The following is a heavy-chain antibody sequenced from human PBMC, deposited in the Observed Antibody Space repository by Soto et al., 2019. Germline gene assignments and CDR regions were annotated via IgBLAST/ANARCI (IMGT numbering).Heavy chain of an antibody. V-gene: IGHV4-39*01. J-gene: IGHJ4*02. CDR1: GGSISSSSYY. CDR2: IYYSGST. CDR3: ARHLPYGDSWYYFDY. Sequence: SETLSLTCTVSGGSISSSSYYWGWIRQPPGKGLEWIGSIYYSGSTYYNPSLKSRVTISVDTSKNQFSLKLSSVTAADTAVYYCARHLPYGDSWYYFDYWGQGTLVTVSS. D-gene: IGHD4-17*01.